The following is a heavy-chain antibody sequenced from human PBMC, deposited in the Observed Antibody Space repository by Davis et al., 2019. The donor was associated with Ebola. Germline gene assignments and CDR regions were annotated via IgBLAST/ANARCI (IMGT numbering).Heavy chain of an antibody. Sequence: GGSLRLSCAASGFTFSSYEMSWVRQAPGKGLEWVANIKQDGSEKYYVDSVKGRFTISRDNAKNSLYLQMNSLRAEDTAVYYCARDGRIQLFLLYYYYGMDVWGQGTTVTVSS. CDR1: GFTFSSYE. V-gene: IGHV3-7*03. D-gene: IGHD5-18*01. CDR3: ARDGRIQLFLLYYYYGMDV. CDR2: IKQDGSEK. J-gene: IGHJ6*02.